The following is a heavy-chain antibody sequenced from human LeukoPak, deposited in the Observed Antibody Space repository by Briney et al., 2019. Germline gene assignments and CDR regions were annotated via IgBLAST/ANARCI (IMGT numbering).Heavy chain of an antibody. CDR2: ISGSGGST. D-gene: IGHD5-12*01. V-gene: IGHV3-23*01. J-gene: IGHJ3*02. CDR3: AKGYSGYDSLAGAFDI. CDR1: GFTFSGYA. Sequence: GGSLRLSCAASGFTFSGYAMSWVRQAPGEGLEWVSAISGSGGSTYYADSVKGRFTISRDNSKNTLYLQMNSLRAKDTAVYYCAKGYSGYDSLAGAFDIWGQGKMVTVSS.